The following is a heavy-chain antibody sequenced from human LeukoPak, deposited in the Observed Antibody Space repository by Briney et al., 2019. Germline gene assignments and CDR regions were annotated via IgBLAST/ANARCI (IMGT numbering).Heavy chain of an antibody. CDR2: IYYSGST. CDR3: AREGPKPRYCTNGVCYTGFLDY. V-gene: IGHV4-31*03. J-gene: IGHJ4*02. CDR1: GGSISSGGYY. D-gene: IGHD2-8*01. Sequence: SETLSLTCTVSGGSISSGGYYWSWIRQHPGKGLEWIGYIYYSGSTYYNPSLKSRVTISVDTSKNQFSLKLSSVTAADTAVYYCAREGPKPRYCTNGVCYTGFLDYWGQGTLVTVSS.